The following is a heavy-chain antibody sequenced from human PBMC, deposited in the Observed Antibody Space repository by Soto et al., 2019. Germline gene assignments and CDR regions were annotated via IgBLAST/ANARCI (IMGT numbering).Heavy chain of an antibody. Sequence: LSLTCAISGDSVSSNSAAWNWIRQSPSRGLEWLGRTYYRSKWYNDYAVSVKSRITINPDTSKNQFSLQLNSVTPEDTAVYYCARESIKGIAVAGKRGDTYYYYGMDVWGQGTTVTVSS. D-gene: IGHD6-19*01. CDR1: GDSVSSNSAA. V-gene: IGHV6-1*01. CDR2: TYYRSKWYN. CDR3: ARESIKGIAVAGKRGDTYYYYGMDV. J-gene: IGHJ6*02.